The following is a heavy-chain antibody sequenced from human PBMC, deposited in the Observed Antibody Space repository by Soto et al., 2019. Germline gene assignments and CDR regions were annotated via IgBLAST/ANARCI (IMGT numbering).Heavy chain of an antibody. V-gene: IGHV1-46*01. CDR2: INPSCDST. D-gene: IGHD1-26*01. CDR1: GYTFSSYY. CDR3: ARDWEFGY. Sequence: GASVKFSWKASGYTFSSYYMHWVRQAPGQGLEWMGVINPSCDSTSYAQKFQGRVTMTRXTXXSXXXMXLXXLRXEGTAVYFCARDWEFGYWGQGTQVTVSS. J-gene: IGHJ4*02.